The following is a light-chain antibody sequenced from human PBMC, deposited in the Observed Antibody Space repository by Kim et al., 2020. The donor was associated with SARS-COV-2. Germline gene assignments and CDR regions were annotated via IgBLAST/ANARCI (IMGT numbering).Light chain of an antibody. CDR3: KKNVTGLRT. J-gene: IGKJ1*01. V-gene: IGKV3-15*01. Sequence: EIVMTQSPATLSVSPGERVTLSCRASQRVSSKLAWYQQKPGQAPRLLIYDAFTRATGIPARFSGSGSGTEFALTISSLQSEDFAVYYCKKNVTGLRTFGQGTKVDIK. CDR1: QRVSSK. CDR2: DAF.